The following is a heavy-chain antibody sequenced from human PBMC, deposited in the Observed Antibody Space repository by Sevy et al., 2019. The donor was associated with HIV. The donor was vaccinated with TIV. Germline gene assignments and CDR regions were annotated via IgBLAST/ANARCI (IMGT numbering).Heavy chain of an antibody. Sequence: GGSLRLSCAASGFTFGNYAMNWVRQAPGKGLEWVSSISGSTIDTSYADSVKGRFTISRDKSQNTLYLEMSSLRAEDTAVYYCAKDRTTSLRWYYLDHWGQGTLVTVSS. CDR1: GFTFGNYA. CDR2: ISGSTIDT. V-gene: IGHV3-23*01. CDR3: AKDRTTSLRWYYLDH. J-gene: IGHJ4*02. D-gene: IGHD2-2*01.